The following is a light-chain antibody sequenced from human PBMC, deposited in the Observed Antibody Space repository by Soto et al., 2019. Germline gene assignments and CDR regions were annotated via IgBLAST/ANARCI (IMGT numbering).Light chain of an antibody. CDR3: QQSYSTPIT. J-gene: IGKJ5*01. V-gene: IGKV1-5*03. Sequence: DIQMTQSPSTLSASVGDRVTITCRASQNINEYLAWYQQKPGKAPKLLIYMASSLESEVPSRFSGSGSGTEFTLTISSLQPDDFATYYCQQSYSTPITFGQGTRLEI. CDR2: MAS. CDR1: QNINEY.